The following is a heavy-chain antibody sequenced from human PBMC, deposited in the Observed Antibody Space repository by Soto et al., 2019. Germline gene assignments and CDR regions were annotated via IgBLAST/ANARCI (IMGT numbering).Heavy chain of an antibody. CDR3: ARSPQSIAVAGNAAFDI. J-gene: IGHJ3*02. CDR2: INPNSGGT. Sequence: ASVKVSCKASGYTFTGYYMHWVRQAPGQGLEWMGWINPNSGGTNYAQKFQGWVTMTRDTSISTAYMELSRLRSDDTAVYYCARSPQSIAVAGNAAFDIWGQGTMVT. CDR1: GYTFTGYY. V-gene: IGHV1-2*04. D-gene: IGHD6-19*01.